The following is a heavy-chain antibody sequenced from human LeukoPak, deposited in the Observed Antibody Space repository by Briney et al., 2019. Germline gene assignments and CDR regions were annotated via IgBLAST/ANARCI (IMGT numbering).Heavy chain of an antibody. V-gene: IGHV3-33*03. CDR3: AGDQVSAVFDY. J-gene: IGHJ4*02. CDR2: IWDDGSNK. CDR1: GFTFSNYA. Sequence: PGRTLRLSCAASGFTFSNYAMHWVRQAPGKGLEWVALIWDDGSNKYYADSVKGRFVISRDNTKNSVSLQMDSLRAEDTAVYFCAGDQVSAVFDYWGQGARVTV. D-gene: IGHD5/OR15-5a*01.